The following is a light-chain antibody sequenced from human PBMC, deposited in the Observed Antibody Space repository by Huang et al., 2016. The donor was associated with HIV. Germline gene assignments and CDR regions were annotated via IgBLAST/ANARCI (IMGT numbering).Light chain of an antibody. J-gene: IGKJ2*03. Sequence: EIVLTQSPDTLSLSPGERVIVSCRASQSVDSNYLACYQQKPGQVPRLLIFGASTRATGIPDRFSGSRSVTDFTLTISRLEPEDFAVYYCQQYGGSHPDSVGQGTKLEIK. CDR3: QQYGGSHPDS. CDR2: GAS. CDR1: QSVDSNY. V-gene: IGKV3-20*01.